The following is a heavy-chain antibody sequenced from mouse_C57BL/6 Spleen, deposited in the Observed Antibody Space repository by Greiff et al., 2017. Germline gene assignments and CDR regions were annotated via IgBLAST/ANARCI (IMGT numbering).Heavy chain of an antibody. CDR2: INPNNGGT. Sequence: EVQLQQSGPELVKPGASVKIPCKASGYTFTDYNMDWVKQSHGKSLEWIGDINPNNGGTIYNQKFKGKATLTVDKSSSTAYMELRSLTSEDTAVYYCARLGLYYYGSSYAMDYWGQGTSVTVSS. D-gene: IGHD1-1*01. CDR3: ARLGLYYYGSSYAMDY. CDR1: GYTFTDYN. V-gene: IGHV1-18*01. J-gene: IGHJ4*01.